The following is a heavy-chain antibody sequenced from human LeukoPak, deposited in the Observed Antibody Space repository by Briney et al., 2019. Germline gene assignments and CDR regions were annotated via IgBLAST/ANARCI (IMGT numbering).Heavy chain of an antibody. Sequence: PSETLSLTCTVSGGSISSSSYYWGWIRQPPGKGLEWIGCIYYCGSTSYHPSLKSRVTVHVDQSKKQVFVQVGSVTAADTAVYYCAAHTSGWYAPDYWGQGTLVTVSS. CDR3: AAHTSGWYAPDY. V-gene: IGHV4-39*01. J-gene: IGHJ4*02. CDR1: GGSISSSSYY. D-gene: IGHD6-19*01. CDR2: IYYCGST.